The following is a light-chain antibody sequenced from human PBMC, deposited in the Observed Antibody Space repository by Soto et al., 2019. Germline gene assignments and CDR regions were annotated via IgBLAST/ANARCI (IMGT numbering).Light chain of an antibody. CDR2: SAS. Sequence: EIVLTQSPGTLSLSPGERATLSCRASQTISSDFMGWDQQKPGQAPMLLIYSASSRNTVIPNRFTGSGSGTEFPLTISRLELEVFAVYFCQQNSSFHLTVGQGTKLEI. CDR1: QTISSDF. J-gene: IGKJ2*01. CDR3: QQNSSFHLT. V-gene: IGKV3-20*01.